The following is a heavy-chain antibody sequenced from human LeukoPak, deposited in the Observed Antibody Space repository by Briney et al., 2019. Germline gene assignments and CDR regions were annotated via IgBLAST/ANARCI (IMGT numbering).Heavy chain of an antibody. V-gene: IGHV3-30*03. J-gene: IGHJ6*02. CDR1: GFTFSSYG. D-gene: IGHD3-10*01. CDR2: ISYDGRNK. CDR3: SGSYYNPDYCGMDV. Sequence: GGSLRLSRAASGFTFSSYGMHWVRQAPGKGLEWVAVISYDGRNKFYTDSVRGRFTISRDNSKNTLYLQINSLRAEDTAVYYCSGSYYNPDYCGMDVWGQGTTVTVSS.